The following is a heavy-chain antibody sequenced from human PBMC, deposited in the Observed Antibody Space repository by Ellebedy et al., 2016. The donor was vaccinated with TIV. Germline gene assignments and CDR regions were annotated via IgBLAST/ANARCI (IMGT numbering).Heavy chain of an antibody. CDR1: GFTFSSYW. J-gene: IGHJ5*02. Sequence: GESLKISXAASGFTFSSYWMSWVRQAPGKGLEWVANIKQDGSEKYYVDSVKGRFTISRDNAKNSLYLQMNSLRAEDTAVYYCASGLYCSSTSCFWFDPWGQGTLVTVSS. V-gene: IGHV3-7*01. CDR2: IKQDGSEK. CDR3: ASGLYCSSTSCFWFDP. D-gene: IGHD2-2*01.